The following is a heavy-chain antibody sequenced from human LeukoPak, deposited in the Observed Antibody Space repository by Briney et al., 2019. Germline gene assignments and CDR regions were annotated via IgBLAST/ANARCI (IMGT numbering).Heavy chain of an antibody. J-gene: IGHJ4*02. D-gene: IGHD4-17*01. CDR1: KFSFSSYW. Sequence: GGSLRLSCAASKFSFSSYWMHWVRQAPGKGLVWVSRINSDGSRTNYADSVKGRFTISRDNAKNTLYLQMSSLRAEDTAVYYCARDDYGDHTIHYWGQGTLVTVSS. CDR2: INSDGSRT. V-gene: IGHV3-74*01. CDR3: ARDDYGDHTIHY.